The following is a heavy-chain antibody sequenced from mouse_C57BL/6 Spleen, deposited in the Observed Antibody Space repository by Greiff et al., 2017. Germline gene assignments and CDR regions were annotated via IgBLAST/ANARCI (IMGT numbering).Heavy chain of an antibody. D-gene: IGHD1-1*01. CDR2: FYPGSGSI. V-gene: IGHV1-62-2*01. CDR1: GYTFTEYT. CDR3: ARHEYYGSSRGYFDY. J-gene: IGHJ2*01. Sequence: VMLVESGAELVKPGASVKLSCKASGYTFTEYTIHWVKQRSGQGREGIGWFYPGSGSIKYNEKFKDKATLTADKSSSTVYMELSRLTSEDSAVYFCARHEYYGSSRGYFDYWGQGTTLTVSS.